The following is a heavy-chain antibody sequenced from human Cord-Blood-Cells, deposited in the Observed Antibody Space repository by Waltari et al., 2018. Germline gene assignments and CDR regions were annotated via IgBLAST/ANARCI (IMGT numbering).Heavy chain of an antibody. J-gene: IGHJ4*02. CDR3: ARMTVGATGWGYFDY. CDR1: GGTVSSYA. CDR2: IIPIFGRA. V-gene: IGHV1-69*06. Sequence: QVQPVQSGAEVKKLGASVKVACQASGGTVSSYATRWVRHAPGQGLGWMGGIIPIFGRANYAQKFQGRGAITADKSTGTAYMGLSSLRSEDTAVYYCARMTVGATGWGYFDYWGQGTLVTVSS. D-gene: IGHD1-26*01.